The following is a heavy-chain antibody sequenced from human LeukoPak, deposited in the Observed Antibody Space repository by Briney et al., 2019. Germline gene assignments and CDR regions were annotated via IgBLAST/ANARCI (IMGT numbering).Heavy chain of an antibody. V-gene: IGHV3-21*06. CDR2: MSSGSRYI. D-gene: IGHD2-15*01. CDR1: GFSISTYA. Sequence: AGGSLRLSCTASGFSISTYAMTWVRQAPGKGLEWISSMSSGSRYIYYADSVRGRFTISRDNTKNSLYLLMNNLRAEDTAIYYCARDRLTGASRVFVVQWGQGTPVTVSS. CDR3: ARDRLTGASRVFVVQ. J-gene: IGHJ4*02.